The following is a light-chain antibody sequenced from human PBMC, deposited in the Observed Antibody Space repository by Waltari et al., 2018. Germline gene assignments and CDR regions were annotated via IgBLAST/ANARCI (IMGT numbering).Light chain of an antibody. Sequence: EVVVTQSPLSLPVTLGQPASISCTSSQRLEYTDGNPYVNWFHQRPGQPPRRLLYMVSSRDSGVPDRFTGSGSGTEFTLHISRVEAEDVGIFYCMQGRHWPPTFGRGTRV. CDR1: QRLEYTDGNPY. CDR2: MVS. V-gene: IGKV2-30*01. CDR3: MQGRHWPPT. J-gene: IGKJ1*01.